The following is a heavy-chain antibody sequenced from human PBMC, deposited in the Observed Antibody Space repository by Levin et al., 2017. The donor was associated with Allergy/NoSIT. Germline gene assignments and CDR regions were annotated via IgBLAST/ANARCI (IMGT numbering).Heavy chain of an antibody. CDR2: ISWNSGSI. CDR3: ARDNIGLPDAFDI. V-gene: IGHV3-9*01. J-gene: IGHJ3*02. D-gene: IGHD3-10*01. CDR1: GFTFDDYA. Sequence: LSLTCAASGFTFDDYAMHWVRQAPGKGLEWVSGISWNSGSIGYADSVKGRFTISRDNAKNSLYLQMNSLRTEDTALYYCARDNIGLPDAFDIWGQGTLVIVSS.